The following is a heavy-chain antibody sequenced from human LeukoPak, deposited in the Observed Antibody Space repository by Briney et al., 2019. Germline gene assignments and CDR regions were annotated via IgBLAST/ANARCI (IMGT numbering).Heavy chain of an antibody. V-gene: IGHV4-59*01. CDR2: IYYSGST. J-gene: IGHJ6*02. Sequence: SETLSLTCTVSGGSISSYYWSWIRQPPGKGLEWIGYIYYSGSTNYNPSLKSRVTISVDTSKNQFSLKLSSVTAADTAVYYCARVGGGNFYYYGMDVWGQGTTVTVSS. CDR3: ARVGGGNFYYYGMDV. CDR1: GGSISSYY. D-gene: IGHD4-23*01.